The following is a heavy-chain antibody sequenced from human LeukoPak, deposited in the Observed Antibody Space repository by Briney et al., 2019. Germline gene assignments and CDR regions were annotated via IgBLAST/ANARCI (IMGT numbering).Heavy chain of an antibody. CDR2: INPNSGGT. Sequence: ASVKVSCKASGYTFTGYYMLWVRQAPGQGLEWMGWINPNSGGTNYAQKFQGRVTMTRDTSISTAYMELSRLRSDDTAVYYCARDVELGEGYWGQGTLVTVSS. V-gene: IGHV1-2*02. D-gene: IGHD3-16*01. CDR3: ARDVELGEGY. CDR1: GYTFTGYY. J-gene: IGHJ4*02.